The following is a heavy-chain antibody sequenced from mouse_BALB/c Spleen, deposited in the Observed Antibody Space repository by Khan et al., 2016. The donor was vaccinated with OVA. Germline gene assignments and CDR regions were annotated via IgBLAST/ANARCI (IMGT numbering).Heavy chain of an antibody. CDR1: GYTFTSYW. CDR3: ARGYLGNYEFAY. D-gene: IGHD2-1*01. V-gene: IGHV1S132*01. J-gene: IGHJ3*01. Sequence: QVQLQQSGAELVKPGASVKLSCKTSGYTFTSYWIQWVKQRPGQGLGWIGEIFPGTGTTYYNENFKGKATLTIDTSSNTAYMHLSSLTSEDSAVYFGARGYLGNYEFAYWGQGTLVTVSS. CDR2: IFPGTGTT.